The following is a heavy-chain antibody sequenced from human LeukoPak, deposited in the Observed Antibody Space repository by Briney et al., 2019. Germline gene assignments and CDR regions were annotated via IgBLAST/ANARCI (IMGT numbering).Heavy chain of an antibody. V-gene: IGHV3-21*01. Sequence: GGSLRLSCVASGFTFTNYVMNWVRQVPGKGLEWVAHISTRTGSSGYADSVRSRFTISRDTARNSPYLEMNSLRVEDTAIYYCARDGGVEGSTTWFDPWGQGTQVTVSS. CDR3: ARDGGVEGSTTWFDP. CDR1: GFTFTNYV. CDR2: ISTRTGSS. D-gene: IGHD2/OR15-2a*01. J-gene: IGHJ5*02.